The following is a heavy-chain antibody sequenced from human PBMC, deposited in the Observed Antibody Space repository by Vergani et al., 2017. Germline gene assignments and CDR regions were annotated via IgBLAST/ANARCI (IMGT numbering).Heavy chain of an antibody. J-gene: IGHJ5*02. CDR2: ISAYNGNT. CDR3: AKDLSRSSSWYPGLRSGFDP. CDR1: GYTFTSYG. V-gene: IGHV1-18*01. Sequence: QVQLVQSGAEVKKPGASVKVSCKASGYTFTSYGISWVRQAPGQGLEWMGWISAYNGNTNYAQKLQGRVTMTRNTSISTAYMELSSLRAEDTAVYYCAKDLSRSSSWYPGLRSGFDPWGQGTLVTVSS. D-gene: IGHD6-13*01.